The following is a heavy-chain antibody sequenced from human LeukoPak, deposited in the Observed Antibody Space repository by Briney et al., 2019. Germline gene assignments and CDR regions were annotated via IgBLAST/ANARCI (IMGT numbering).Heavy chain of an antibody. CDR1: GYSFSNYW. D-gene: IGHD6-6*01. CDR3: ARRSSSEF. V-gene: IGHV5-51*01. J-gene: IGHJ4*02. CDR2: INPGNSDT. Sequence: GESLKISCKGSGYSFSNYWIGWGRQMPGKGLEWMAIINPGNSDTKYNPAFQGQVTISADKSISTAYLQWGSLKASDSAMYYCARRSSSEFWGQGTLVTVSS.